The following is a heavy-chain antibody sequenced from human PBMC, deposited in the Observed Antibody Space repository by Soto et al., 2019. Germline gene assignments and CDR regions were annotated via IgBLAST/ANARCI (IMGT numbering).Heavy chain of an antibody. D-gene: IGHD6-19*01. V-gene: IGHV3-9*01. CDR1: GFTFDDYA. CDR3: AKDPMAVAGPSFDY. J-gene: IGHJ4*02. CDR2: ISWNSGSI. Sequence: SGGSLRLSCAASGFTFDDYAMHWVRQAPGKGLEWVSGISWNSGSIGYADSVKGRFTISRDNAKNSLYLQMNSLRAEDTALYYWAKDPMAVAGPSFDYWGQGTLVTVSS.